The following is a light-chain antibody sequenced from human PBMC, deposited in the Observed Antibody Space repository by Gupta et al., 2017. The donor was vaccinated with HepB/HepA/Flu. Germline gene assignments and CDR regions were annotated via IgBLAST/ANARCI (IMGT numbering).Light chain of an antibody. CDR1: SSNIGAGYD. Sequence: QSVLTQPPSVSGAPGQRVTISCTGSSSNIGAGYDVHWYQQLPGAVPKLLIYANNNRPSEVPERFSGSKSGTSASLAITGLQPEDEAVYYCQSYDSSLRVFGGGTKLTVL. J-gene: IGLJ3*02. CDR2: ANN. CDR3: QSYDSSLRV. V-gene: IGLV1-40*01.